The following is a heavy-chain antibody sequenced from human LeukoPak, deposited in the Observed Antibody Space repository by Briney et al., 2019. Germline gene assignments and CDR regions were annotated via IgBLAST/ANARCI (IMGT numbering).Heavy chain of an antibody. D-gene: IGHD2-2*01. CDR3: ARNRILLPAAMPWYAFDI. V-gene: IGHV1-69*05. CDR1: GGTFSSYA. CDR2: IIPIFGTA. Sequence: SVKVSCKASGGTFSSYAISWVRQAPGQGLEWMGGIIPIFGTANYAQKFQGRLTMTTDTSTSTANMELRSLRSDDTAVYYCARNRILLPAAMPWYAFDIWGLGTMVTVSS. J-gene: IGHJ3*02.